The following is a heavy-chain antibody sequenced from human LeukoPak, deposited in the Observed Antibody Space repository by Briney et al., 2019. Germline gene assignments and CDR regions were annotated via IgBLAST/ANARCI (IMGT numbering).Heavy chain of an antibody. CDR2: ISGSGGST. D-gene: IGHD1-26*01. V-gene: IGHV3-23*01. CDR1: GFTFSSYA. Sequence: GGSLRLSCAASGFTFSSYAITWVRQAPGKGLEWVSCISGSGGSTHYADSVKGRFTISRDNSKNTLYLQMNGLRVEDTAVYYCARDQWEVPGARSSYDYWGQGTLVTVSS. CDR3: ARDQWEVPGARSSYDY. J-gene: IGHJ4*02.